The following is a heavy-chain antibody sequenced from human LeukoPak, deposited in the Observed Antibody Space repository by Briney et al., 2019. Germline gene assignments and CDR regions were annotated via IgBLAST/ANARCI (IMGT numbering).Heavy chain of an antibody. J-gene: IGHJ4*02. Sequence: SETLSLTCTVSGGSISSYYWSWIRQPAGKGLEWIGRIYTSGSTNYNPSRKSRVTMSVDTSKNQFSLKLSSVTAADTAVYYCARDPPTYYYDSSGYFDYWGQGTLVTVSS. CDR1: GGSISSYY. CDR3: ARDPPTYYYDSSGYFDY. V-gene: IGHV4-4*07. CDR2: IYTSGST. D-gene: IGHD3-22*01.